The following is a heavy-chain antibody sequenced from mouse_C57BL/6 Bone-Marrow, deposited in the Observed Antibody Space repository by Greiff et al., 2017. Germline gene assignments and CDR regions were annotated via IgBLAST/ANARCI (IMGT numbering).Heavy chain of an antibody. CDR1: GYTFTSYW. Sequence: QVQLQQPGAELVKPGASVKLSCKASGYTFTSYWMHWVKQRPGQGLEWIGMIHPNSGSTNYNEKFKSKATLTVDKSSSTAYMQLSSLTSEYSAVYYCARGGYYSWFAYWGQGTLVTVSA. D-gene: IGHD2-3*01. J-gene: IGHJ3*01. CDR3: ARGGYYSWFAY. CDR2: IHPNSGST. V-gene: IGHV1-64*01.